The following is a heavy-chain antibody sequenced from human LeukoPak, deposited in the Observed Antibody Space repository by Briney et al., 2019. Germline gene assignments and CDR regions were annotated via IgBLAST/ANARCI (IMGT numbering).Heavy chain of an antibody. J-gene: IGHJ4*02. CDR2: IYYSGST. D-gene: IGHD4-17*01. Sequence: SETLSLTCAVYGGSFSSYYWGWIRQPPGKGLEWIGSIYYSGSTYYNPSLKSRVTISVDTSKNQFSLKLSSVTAADTAVYYCARGPTGDYIGYYFDYWGQGTLVTVSS. V-gene: IGHV4-39*07. CDR1: GGSFSSYY. CDR3: ARGPTGDYIGYYFDY.